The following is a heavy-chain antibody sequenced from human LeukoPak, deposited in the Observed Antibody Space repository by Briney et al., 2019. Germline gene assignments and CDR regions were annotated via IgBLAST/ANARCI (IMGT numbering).Heavy chain of an antibody. Sequence: GGSLRLSCAASGFTFSDYYMSWIRQAPGKGLEWVSLINSLSPRAISYGDSVKGRFTTSRDDATNSLFLQMNSLKVEDTAVYYCARAQVGATPPYVDYWGQGTLVTVSS. CDR1: GFTFSDYY. CDR2: INSLSPRAI. J-gene: IGHJ4*02. CDR3: ARAQVGATPPYVDY. V-gene: IGHV3-11*04. D-gene: IGHD1-26*01.